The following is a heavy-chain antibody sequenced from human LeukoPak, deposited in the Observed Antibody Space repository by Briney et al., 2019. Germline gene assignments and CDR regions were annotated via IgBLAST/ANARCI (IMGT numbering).Heavy chain of an antibody. J-gene: IGHJ6*04. V-gene: IGHV4-34*01. D-gene: IGHD2-2*01. CDR2: INHSGST. Sequence: SETLSLTCAVYGGSFSGYYWSWIRQSPGKGLEWIGEINHSGSTNYNPSLKSRVTISVDTSKNQFSLKLSSVTAADTAVYYCARGGYQLLLRPYYYGMDVWGKGTTVTVSS. CDR1: GGSFSGYY. CDR3: ARGGYQLLLRPYYYGMDV.